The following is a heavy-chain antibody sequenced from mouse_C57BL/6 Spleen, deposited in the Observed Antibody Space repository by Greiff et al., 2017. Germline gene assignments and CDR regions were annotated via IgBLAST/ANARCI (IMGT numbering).Heavy chain of an antibody. CDR1: GFTFSDYY. V-gene: IGHV5-16*01. Sequence: EVQVVESEGGLVQPGSSMKLSCTASGFTFSDYYMAWVRQVPEKGLEWVANINYDGSSTYYLDSLKSRFIISRDNAKNILYLQMSSLKSEDTATYYCARDGYGIDDWGQGTTLTVSS. D-gene: IGHD2-10*02. J-gene: IGHJ2*01. CDR2: INYDGSST. CDR3: ARDGYGIDD.